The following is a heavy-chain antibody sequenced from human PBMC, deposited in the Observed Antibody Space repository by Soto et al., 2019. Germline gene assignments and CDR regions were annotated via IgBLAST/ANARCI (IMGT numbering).Heavy chain of an antibody. CDR2: IYYSGST. D-gene: IGHD2-15*01. Sequence: SETLSLTCTVSGGSISSSSYYWGWIRQPPGKGLEWIGSIYYSGSTYYNPSLKSRVTISVDTSKNQFSLKLSSVTAADTAVYYCARRVFGYCSGGSCFLGSGYGDALDIWGQGTMVTVS. J-gene: IGHJ3*02. CDR1: GGSISSSSYY. V-gene: IGHV4-39*01. CDR3: ARRVFGYCSGGSCFLGSGYGDALDI.